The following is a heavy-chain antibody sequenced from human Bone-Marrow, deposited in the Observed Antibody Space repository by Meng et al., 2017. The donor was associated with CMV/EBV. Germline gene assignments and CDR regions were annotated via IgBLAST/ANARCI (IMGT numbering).Heavy chain of an antibody. CDR2: IYYSGST. J-gene: IGHJ5*02. Sequence: GSLRLSCTVSGGSISSYYWSWIRQPPGKGLEWIGYIYYSGSTNYNPSLKSRVTISVDTSKNQFSLKLSSVTAADTAVYYCAGGRWGSGYYNFWFDPWGQGTLVTVSS. CDR1: GGSISSYY. CDR3: AGGRWGSGYYNFWFDP. V-gene: IGHV4-59*01. D-gene: IGHD3-3*01.